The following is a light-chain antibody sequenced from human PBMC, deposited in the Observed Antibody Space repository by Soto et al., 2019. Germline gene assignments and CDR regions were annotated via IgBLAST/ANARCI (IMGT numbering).Light chain of an antibody. J-gene: IGKJ2*01. CDR3: QQYNNWPPYT. CDR1: RSVSSN. Sequence: EILMTQSPATLSVSPGERVTLSCRAGRSVSSNLAWYQQNPGQDPRLLLCVASTRATGIPARFSGSGSGTDFTLTISSLQSEDFAVYYCQQYNNWPPYTFGQGTKLEIK. CDR2: VAS. V-gene: IGKV3-15*01.